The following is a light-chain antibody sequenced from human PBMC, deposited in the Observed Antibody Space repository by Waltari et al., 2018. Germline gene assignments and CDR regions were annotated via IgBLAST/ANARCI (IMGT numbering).Light chain of an antibody. CDR1: SSDVGGYNY. Sequence: QSALTQPASVSGSPGQSITISCPGSSSDVGGYNYVSWYQKHPGKAPKLMIYDVSHRPSGVSNRFSGSKSGNTASLTISGLQAEDEADYYCSSYTGSSTLVFGGGTKLTVL. J-gene: IGLJ2*01. V-gene: IGLV2-14*03. CDR2: DVS. CDR3: SSYTGSSTLV.